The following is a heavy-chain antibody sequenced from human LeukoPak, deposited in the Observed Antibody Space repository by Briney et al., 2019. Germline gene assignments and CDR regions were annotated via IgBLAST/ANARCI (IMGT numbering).Heavy chain of an antibody. V-gene: IGHV3-30*04. CDR3: AAAPEKFSSWYWLDY. Sequence: PGGSLRLSCAASGFTFSSYAMHWVRQAPGKGLEWVAGISYDGSNKYYADSVKGRFTISRDNSKNTLYLQMNSLRAEDTAVYYCAAAPEKFSSWYWLDYWGQGTLVTVSS. CDR2: ISYDGSNK. D-gene: IGHD6-13*01. J-gene: IGHJ4*02. CDR1: GFTFSSYA.